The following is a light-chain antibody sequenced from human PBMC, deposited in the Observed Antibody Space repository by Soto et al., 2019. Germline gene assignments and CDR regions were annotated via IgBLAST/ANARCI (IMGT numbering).Light chain of an antibody. CDR3: SSYTSSSTWV. J-gene: IGLJ3*02. Sequence: QSALTQPASVSGSPGQSITISCTGTSSDVGGYNHVSWYQQHPGKAPKLMIYDVSNRPSGVSNRFSGSKSGNTASLTISGLEAEYEADYYCSSYTSSSTWVFGGGTKLTVL. V-gene: IGLV2-14*01. CDR1: SSDVGGYNH. CDR2: DVS.